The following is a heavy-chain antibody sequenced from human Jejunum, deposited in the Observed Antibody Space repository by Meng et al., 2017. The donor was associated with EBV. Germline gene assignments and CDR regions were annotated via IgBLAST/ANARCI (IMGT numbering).Heavy chain of an antibody. CDR3: ARRPRSIYAFDF. D-gene: IGHD6-6*01. CDR1: GDSITDTSYY. V-gene: IGHV4-39*01. J-gene: IGHJ3*01. Sequence: LHLQESGPGLGKPSETLSLTCTVSGDSITDTSYYWAWIRQPPGAGLQWIGSLTGWSTYYKPSLRSRVAISVDTSQNQFFLNLNSVTAADTAMYFCARRPRSIYAFDFWGQGTMVTVSS. CDR2: LTGWST.